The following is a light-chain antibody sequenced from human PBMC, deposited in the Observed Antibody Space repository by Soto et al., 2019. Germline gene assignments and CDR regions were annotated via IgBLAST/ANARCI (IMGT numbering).Light chain of an antibody. Sequence: EVVMTQSPATLSVSPVEGATLSCRASQTITNDYLAWYKQKPGQAPRLLIYGASSRATGVPDRFSGRGSGTDFTLTVSSLEPEDFAVFYCHQYGTSPWTFGQGTKVDIK. CDR2: GAS. CDR3: HQYGTSPWT. CDR1: QTITNDY. V-gene: IGKV3-20*01. J-gene: IGKJ1*01.